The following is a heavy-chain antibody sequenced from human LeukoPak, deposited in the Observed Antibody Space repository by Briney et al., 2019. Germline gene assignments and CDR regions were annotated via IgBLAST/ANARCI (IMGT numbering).Heavy chain of an antibody. CDR2: INHSGRT. D-gene: IGHD1-26*01. CDR1: GGSFSSYY. Sequence: SETLSLTCAVYGGSFSSYYWSWIRKPPGKGLEWIGEINHSGRTNYNPSLQNQVTISIDPSKNQFSLKVNSVTAADTAFYYCAARSSGNSYVRADYYLDYWGQGSLVTVSS. J-gene: IGHJ4*02. CDR3: AARSSGNSYVRADYYLDY. V-gene: IGHV4-34*01.